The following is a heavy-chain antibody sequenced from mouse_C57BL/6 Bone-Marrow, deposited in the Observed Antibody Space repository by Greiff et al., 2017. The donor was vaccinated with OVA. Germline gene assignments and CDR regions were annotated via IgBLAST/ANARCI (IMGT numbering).Heavy chain of an antibody. CDR1: GFTFSSYT. D-gene: IGHD1-1*01. Sequence: EVMLVESGGGLVKPGGSLKLSCAASGFTFSSYTMSWVRQTPEKRLEWVATISGGGGNTYYPDRVKGRFTISRDNAKNTLYLQMSSLRSEDTALYYCASYYGSSLFAYWGQGTLVTVSA. CDR2: ISGGGGNT. J-gene: IGHJ3*01. CDR3: ASYYGSSLFAY. V-gene: IGHV5-9*01.